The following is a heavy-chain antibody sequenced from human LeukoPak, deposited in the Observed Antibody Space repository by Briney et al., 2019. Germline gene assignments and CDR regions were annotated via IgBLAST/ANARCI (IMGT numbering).Heavy chain of an antibody. V-gene: IGHV4-38-2*02. Sequence: PSETLSLTCSVSGYSISSAYYWGWIRQPPGKGLEWIGTMYHSGSTNYNPSLKSRVTISVDTSKNQFSLKLSSVTAADTAVYYCARVTGYVMEDYFDYWGQGTLVTVSS. CDR2: MYHSGST. CDR1: GYSISSAYY. D-gene: IGHD6-13*01. CDR3: ARVTGYVMEDYFDY. J-gene: IGHJ4*02.